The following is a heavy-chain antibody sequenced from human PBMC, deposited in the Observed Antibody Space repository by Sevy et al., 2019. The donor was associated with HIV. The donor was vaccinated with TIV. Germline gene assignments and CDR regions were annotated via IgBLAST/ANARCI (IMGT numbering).Heavy chain of an antibody. D-gene: IGHD3-22*01. V-gene: IGHV3-23*01. CDR3: ARNYYYDTIGVTGNFDY. CDR1: GFTFSSYA. J-gene: IGHJ4*02. Sequence: GGSLRLSCGASGFTFSSYAMSWVRQAPGKGLEWVSTVSDSGGATYYADSVKGRFTISRDNSKNTLFLQMSSLRAEDAATYFCARNYYYDTIGVTGNFDYWGQGTLVTVSS. CDR2: VSDSGGAT.